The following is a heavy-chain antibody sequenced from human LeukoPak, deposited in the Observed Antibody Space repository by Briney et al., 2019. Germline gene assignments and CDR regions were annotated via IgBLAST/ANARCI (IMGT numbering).Heavy chain of an antibody. D-gene: IGHD6-6*01. CDR3: ARDVRAARLSYYYYYMDV. Sequence: SETLSLTCTVSGGSMSSYYWSWIRQPPGKGLEWIGYIYYSGSTNYNPFLKSRVTISVDTSKNQFSLKLSSVTAADTAVYYCARDVRAARLSYYYYYMDVWGKGTTVTVSS. J-gene: IGHJ6*03. CDR1: GGSMSSYY. V-gene: IGHV4-59*01. CDR2: IYYSGST.